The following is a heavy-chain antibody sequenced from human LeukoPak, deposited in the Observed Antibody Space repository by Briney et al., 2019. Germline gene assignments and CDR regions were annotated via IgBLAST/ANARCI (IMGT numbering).Heavy chain of an antibody. J-gene: IGHJ4*02. D-gene: IGHD3-22*01. CDR1: GFTFSSYS. CDR3: ARASYYYDSSGYYYPPHFDY. CDR2: ISSSSSYI. V-gene: IGHV3-21*04. Sequence: GGSLRLSCAASGFTFSSYSMNWVRQAPGKGLEWVSSISSSSSYIYYADSVKGRFTISRDNAKNSLYLQMNSLRAEDTAVYYCARASYYYDSSGYYYPPHFDYWGQGTLVTVSS.